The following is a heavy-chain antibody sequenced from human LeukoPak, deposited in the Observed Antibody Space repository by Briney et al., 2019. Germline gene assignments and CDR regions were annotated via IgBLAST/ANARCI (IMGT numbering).Heavy chain of an antibody. V-gene: IGHV4-30-4*01. CDR2: IYYSGST. Sequence: SQTLSLTCTVSGGSISSGDYYWSWIRQPPGKGLEWIGYIYYSGSTYYNPSLKSRVTISVDTSKNQFSLKLSSVTAADTAAYYCARDLLNEGNHLDYWGQGTLVTVSS. J-gene: IGHJ4*02. D-gene: IGHD4-23*01. CDR1: GGSISSGDYY. CDR3: ARDLLNEGNHLDY.